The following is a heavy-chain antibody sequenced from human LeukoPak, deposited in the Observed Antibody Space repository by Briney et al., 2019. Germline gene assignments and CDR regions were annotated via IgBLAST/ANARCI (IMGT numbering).Heavy chain of an antibody. V-gene: IGHV4-59*12. CDR1: GGSINNYF. CDR3: ARGSIPTQNWFDP. J-gene: IGHJ5*01. D-gene: IGHD2-2*01. CDR2: MSYTGSS. Sequence: SGTLSLTCTVSGGSINNYFWNWIRQPPGKGLEWIGYMSYTGSSSYNPSLNSRVTISVDTSKNQFSLKLSSVTSADTAIYYCARGSIPTQNWFDPWGQGTPVTVSS.